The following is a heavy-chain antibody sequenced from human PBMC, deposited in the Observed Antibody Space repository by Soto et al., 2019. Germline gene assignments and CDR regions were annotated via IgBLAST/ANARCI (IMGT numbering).Heavy chain of an antibody. J-gene: IGHJ4*01. CDR2: ISYSGRT. CDR3: ARSVGVVVDF. CDR1: GGSVSSGSYY. D-gene: IGHD3-16*02. V-gene: IGHV4-61*01. Sequence: QVQLQESGPGLGKPSETLSLTCSVSGGSVSSGSYYWSWIRQPPGKGLEWIGYISYSGRTNYNPSLKSRVTVSVDTSKNQFSLKLTSVTAADTAMYYCARSVGVVVDFWGHGTLVTVTS.